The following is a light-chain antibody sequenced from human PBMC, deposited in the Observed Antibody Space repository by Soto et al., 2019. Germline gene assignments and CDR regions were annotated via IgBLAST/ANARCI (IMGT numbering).Light chain of an antibody. CDR2: GAS. J-gene: IGKJ4*01. Sequence: EIVMTQSPATLSVSPGERATLSCRASQSVSSDLAWYQHKPGQAPRILIYGASTRTTGIPATFGGSGSGTEFTLTISILQSEDYAVYYCQQYNNWLTFGGGTKVEIK. V-gene: IGKV3-15*01. CDR1: QSVSSD. CDR3: QQYNNWLT.